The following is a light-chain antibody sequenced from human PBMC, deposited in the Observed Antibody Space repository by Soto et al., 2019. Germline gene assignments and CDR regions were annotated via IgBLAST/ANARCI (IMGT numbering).Light chain of an antibody. CDR3: EYYGTSIT. CDR2: GTS. Sequence: EIVLTQSPGTLSLSPGERAILSCRASQNVGSRYLAWYQQKPGQAPRLLIYGTSNRATGIPDRFSGSRSGPDFTLTFSRLEPEDFAVYYCEYYGTSITFGGGTKVDI. CDR1: QNVGSRY. J-gene: IGKJ4*01. V-gene: IGKV3-20*01.